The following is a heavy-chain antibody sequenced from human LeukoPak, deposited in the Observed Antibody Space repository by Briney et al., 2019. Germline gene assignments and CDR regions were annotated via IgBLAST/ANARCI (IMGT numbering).Heavy chain of an antibody. J-gene: IGHJ4*02. CDR3: ARDCANGICHDF. D-gene: IGHD2-8*01. CDR1: GFTLSSYT. CDR2: ISRSSAYI. Sequence: GGSLRLSCAASGFTLSSYTMNWVHQTPGQGLEWVSSISRSSAYIYYADSVKGRFTISRDNAKNSLYLQMHSLRAEDTAVYYCARDCANGICHDFWGQGTLVTVSS. V-gene: IGHV3-21*01.